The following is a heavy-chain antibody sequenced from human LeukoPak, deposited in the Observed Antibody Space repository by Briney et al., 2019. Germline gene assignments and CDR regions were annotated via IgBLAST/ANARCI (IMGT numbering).Heavy chain of an antibody. Sequence: SETLSLTCTVSGGSISSYYWSWIRQPPGKGLEWIGYIYYSGSTNYNPSLKSRVTISVDTSKNQFSLKLSSVTAADTAVYYCARVKYYDSSGPRDADDAFDIWGQGTMVTVSS. CDR2: IYYSGST. V-gene: IGHV4-59*01. CDR3: ARVKYYDSSGPRDADDAFDI. D-gene: IGHD3-22*01. J-gene: IGHJ3*02. CDR1: GGSISSYY.